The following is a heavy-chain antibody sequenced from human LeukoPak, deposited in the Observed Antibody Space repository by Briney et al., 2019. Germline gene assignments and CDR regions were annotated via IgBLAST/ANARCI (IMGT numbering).Heavy chain of an antibody. J-gene: IGHJ4*02. CDR2: IHTSGST. V-gene: IGHV4-4*07. CDR1: GYSISSYY. D-gene: IGHD2-15*01. Sequence: NTSETLSLTCTVSGYSISSYYWNWIRQPAGKGLEWIGRIHTSGSTNYNPSLKSRVTMSVDTSKNKFSLKLSSVTAADTAVYYCARVICSGGSCRFDYWGQGTLVTVSS. CDR3: ARVICSGGSCRFDY.